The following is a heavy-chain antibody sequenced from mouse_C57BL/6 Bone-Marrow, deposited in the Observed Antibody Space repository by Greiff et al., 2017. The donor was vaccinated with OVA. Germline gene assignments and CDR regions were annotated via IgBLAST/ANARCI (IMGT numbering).Heavy chain of an antibody. CDR1: GYTFTSYW. CDR3: ASADFAY. Sequence: QVQLQQPGAELVKPGASVKLSCKASGYTFTSYWMQWVKQRPGQGLEWIGEIDPSDSYTNYKQKFKGKATLTVDTSSSTAYMQLSSLTSEDSAVYYCASADFAYWGQGTLVTVSA. J-gene: IGHJ3*01. V-gene: IGHV1-50*01. CDR2: IDPSDSYT.